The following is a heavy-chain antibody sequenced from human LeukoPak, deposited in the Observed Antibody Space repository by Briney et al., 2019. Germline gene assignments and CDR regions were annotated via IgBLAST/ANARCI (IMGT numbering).Heavy chain of an antibody. V-gene: IGHV1-69*05. D-gene: IGHD6-13*01. Sequence: ASVKVSCKASGGTFSSYAISWVRQAPGQGLEWMGGIIPIFGTANYAQKFQGRVTITTDESTSTAYMELSSLRSEDTAVYYCARDWGIAAGTFDYWGQETLVTVSS. CDR2: IIPIFGTA. CDR3: ARDWGIAAGTFDY. J-gene: IGHJ4*02. CDR1: GGTFSSYA.